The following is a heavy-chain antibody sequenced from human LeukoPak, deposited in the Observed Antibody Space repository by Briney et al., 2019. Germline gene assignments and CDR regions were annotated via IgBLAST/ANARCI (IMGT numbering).Heavy chain of an antibody. CDR2: IPYSGST. D-gene: IGHD6-13*01. CDR1: GGSISGYY. J-gene: IGHJ4*02. CDR3: AKDEHYSSSWYADYFDY. V-gene: IGHV4-59*01. Sequence: SETLSLTCTVSGGSISGYYWSWIRQPPGKGLEWIGYIPYSGSTTYNPSLKSRVTISLDTSRYQFSLRLSTVTAADTAVYYCAKDEHYSSSWYADYFDYWGQGTLVTVSS.